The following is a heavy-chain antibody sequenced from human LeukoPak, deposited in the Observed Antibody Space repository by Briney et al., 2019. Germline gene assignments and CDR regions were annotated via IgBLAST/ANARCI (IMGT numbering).Heavy chain of an antibody. V-gene: IGHV1-8*01. CDR3: ARAATGGGAFDI. CDR2: MNPNSGNT. J-gene: IGHJ3*02. CDR1: GYTFTSYD. Sequence: ASVKVSCEASGYTFTSYDINWVRQATGQGLEWMGWMNPNSGNTGYAQKFQGRVTMTRSTSISTAYMELSSLRSEDTAVYYCARAATGGGAFDIWGQGTMVTVSS. D-gene: IGHD2-15*01.